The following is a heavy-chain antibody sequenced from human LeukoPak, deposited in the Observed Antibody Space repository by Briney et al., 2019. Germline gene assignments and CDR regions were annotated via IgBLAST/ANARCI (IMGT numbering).Heavy chain of an antibody. D-gene: IGHD3-3*01. V-gene: IGHV1-69*05. CDR1: GGTFSSYA. CDR3: ARDSSRIFGVVIPGMDV. Sequence: SVKVSYKASGGTFSSYAISWVRQAPGQGLEWMGGIIPIFGTANYAQKFQGRVTITTDESTSTAYMELSSLRSEDTAVYYCARDSSRIFGVVIPGMDVWGKGTTVTVSS. J-gene: IGHJ6*04. CDR2: IIPIFGTA.